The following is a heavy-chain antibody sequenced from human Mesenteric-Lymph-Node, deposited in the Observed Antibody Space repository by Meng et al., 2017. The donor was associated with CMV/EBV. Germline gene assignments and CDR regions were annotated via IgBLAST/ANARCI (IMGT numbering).Heavy chain of an antibody. D-gene: IGHD2-2*02. CDR3: AKDLDTYRYTPSSPFDY. Sequence: GGSLRLSCAASGFIFTNYAMSWVRQAPGKGLEWVASITTGSTYTYYADSVQGRFTISRDNSKNTLYLQMNSLRAEDTAVYYCAKDLDTYRYTPSSPFDYWGQGTLVTVSS. J-gene: IGHJ4*02. CDR1: GFIFTNYA. V-gene: IGHV3-23*01. CDR2: ITTGSTYT.